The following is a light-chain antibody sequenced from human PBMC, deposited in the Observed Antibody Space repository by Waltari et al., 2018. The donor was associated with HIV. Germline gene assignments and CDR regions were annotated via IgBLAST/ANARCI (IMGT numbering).Light chain of an antibody. CDR3: GTWDSSLSAWV. V-gene: IGLV1-51*01. CDR2: DNN. Sequence: QSVLTQPPSVSAAPGQKVTISCSGSSSNIGKNYVCWYQQLPGTAPKLLIYDNNKRPSGIPDRVSGSKSGTSDTLGITGLQTGDEADYYCGTWDSSLSAWVFGGGTKLTVL. J-gene: IGLJ3*02. CDR1: SSNIGKNY.